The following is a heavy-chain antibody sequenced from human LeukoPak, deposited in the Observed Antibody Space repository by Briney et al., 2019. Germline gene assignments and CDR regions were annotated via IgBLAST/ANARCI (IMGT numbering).Heavy chain of an antibody. V-gene: IGHV4-59*01. CDR3: ARGLRGYSGYELFDY. D-gene: IGHD5-12*01. Sequence: SETLSLTCTVSGGSISSYYWSWIRQPPGKGLEWIGYIYYSGSTNYNPSLKSRVTISVDTSKNQFSLKLSSVTAADTAVYYCARGLRGYSGYELFDYWGQGTLVTVSS. CDR1: GGSISSYY. J-gene: IGHJ4*02. CDR2: IYYSGST.